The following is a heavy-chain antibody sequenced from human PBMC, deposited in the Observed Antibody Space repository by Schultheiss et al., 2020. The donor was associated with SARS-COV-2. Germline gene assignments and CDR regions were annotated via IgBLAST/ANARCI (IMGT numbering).Heavy chain of an antibody. CDR1: GFTFSNAW. J-gene: IGHJ5*02. CDR2: IKQDGSEK. Sequence: GGSLRLSCAASGFTFSNAWMSWVRQAPGKGLEWVANIKQDGSEKFYEDSVKGRFTISRDSAKNSLYLQMNSLRAEDTAVYHSARWLRGWFDPWGQGTLVTVSS. V-gene: IGHV3-7*03. CDR3: ARWLRGWFDP. D-gene: IGHD5-12*01.